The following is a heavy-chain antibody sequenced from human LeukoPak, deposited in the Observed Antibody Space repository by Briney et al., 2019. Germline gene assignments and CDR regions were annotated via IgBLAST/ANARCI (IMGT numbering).Heavy chain of an antibody. Sequence: PGGSLRLSCAASGFTFSTYSMSWVRQAPGKGLEWVSYISSSSSTIYYADSVKGRFTISRDNAKNSLYLQMNSLRAEDTAVYYCARDSRCMDVWGKGTTVTVSS. CDR1: GFTFSTYS. V-gene: IGHV3-48*04. CDR3: ARDSRCMDV. J-gene: IGHJ6*03. CDR2: ISSSSSTI.